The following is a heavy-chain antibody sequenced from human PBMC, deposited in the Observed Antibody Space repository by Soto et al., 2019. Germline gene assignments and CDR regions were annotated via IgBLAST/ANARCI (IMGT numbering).Heavy chain of an antibody. J-gene: IGHJ5*02. CDR3: TRDLYYFDSSAYYGHNWFDP. V-gene: IGHV1-69*13. Sequence: ASVKVSCKASGGTFSTYTMSWVRQAPGQGLEWMGGIIPMFGTTTHAENFQGRVTITADESTSTAYMELTSLRSEDTAVYYCTRDLYYFDSSAYYGHNWFDPWGQGTRVTVSS. CDR2: IIPMFGTT. D-gene: IGHD3-22*01. CDR1: GGTFSTYT.